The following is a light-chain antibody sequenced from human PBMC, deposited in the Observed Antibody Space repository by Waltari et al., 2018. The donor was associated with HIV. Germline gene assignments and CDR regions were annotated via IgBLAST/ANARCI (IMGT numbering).Light chain of an antibody. CDR3: AAWDDSLSGV. J-gene: IGLJ2*01. CDR2: RNN. Sequence: QSVLTQPPSASGTPGQRVTISCSGGSSNIGNNHVYWYQQFPGTAPKLLIYRNNQRPSGVPVRFSGSKSGTSASLVISGLRSEDEADYDCAAWDDSLSGVFGGGTKVTVL. V-gene: IGLV1-47*01. CDR1: SSNIGNNH.